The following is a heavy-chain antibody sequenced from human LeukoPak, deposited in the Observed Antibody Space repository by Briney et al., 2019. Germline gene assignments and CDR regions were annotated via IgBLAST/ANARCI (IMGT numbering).Heavy chain of an antibody. CDR2: INPSGGST. D-gene: IGHD3-22*01. J-gene: IGHJ4*02. CDR3: ARDLWYYDSSGYSRFDY. V-gene: IGHV1-46*01. CDR1: GYTFTSYY. Sequence: VASVTVSCMASGYTFTSYYMHWVRQAPGQGLEWMGIINPSGGSTSYAQKFQGRVTMTRDMSTSTVYMELSSLRSEDTAVYYCARDLWYYDSSGYSRFDYWGQGTLVTVSS.